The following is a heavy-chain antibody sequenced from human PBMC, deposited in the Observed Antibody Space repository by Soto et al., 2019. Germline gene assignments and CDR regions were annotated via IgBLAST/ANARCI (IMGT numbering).Heavy chain of an antibody. J-gene: IGHJ5*02. CDR1: GGSFSSGDYY. CDR3: ERIPVDTPMIYWFSP. D-gene: IGHD5-18*01. Sequence: PSETLSLTCTVSGGSFSSGDYYWSWIRQPPGKGLEWIGNIYYSGSTNYNPSLKSRATISVDTSKNQFSLKVTSATAADTAVYYCERIPVDTPMIYWFSPCGQGTLVT. V-gene: IGHV4-61*08. CDR2: IYYSGST.